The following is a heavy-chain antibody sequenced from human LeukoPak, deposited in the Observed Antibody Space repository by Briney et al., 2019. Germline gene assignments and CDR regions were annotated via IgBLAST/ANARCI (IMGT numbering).Heavy chain of an antibody. CDR1: GGTFSSYA. V-gene: IGHV1-69*13. J-gene: IGHJ4*02. CDR3: ARGAEGYSYGYGSDYFDY. CDR2: IIPIFGTA. D-gene: IGHD5-18*01. Sequence: EASVNVSCKASGGTFSSYAISWVRQAPGQGLEWMGGIIPIFGTANYAQKFQGRVTITADESTSTAYMELSSLRSEDTAVYYCARGAEGYSYGYGSDYFDYWGQGTLVTVSS.